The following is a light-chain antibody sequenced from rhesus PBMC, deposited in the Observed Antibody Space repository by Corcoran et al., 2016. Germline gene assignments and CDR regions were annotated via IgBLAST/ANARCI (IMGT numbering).Light chain of an antibody. V-gene: IGKV1S12*01. Sequence: DIQMTQSPSALSASVGDRVTISCRASQNIYSNLAWYQQKPGKAPKLLIYAASILQPGIPSRFSGSGSGTEFTLTISSLQPEDSAAYYCQHYYDNPFTFGPGTKLDIK. J-gene: IGKJ3*01. CDR1: QNIYSN. CDR3: QHYYDNPFT. CDR2: AAS.